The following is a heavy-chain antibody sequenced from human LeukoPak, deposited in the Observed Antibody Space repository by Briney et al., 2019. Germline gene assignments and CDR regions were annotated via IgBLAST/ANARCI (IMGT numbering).Heavy chain of an antibody. CDR3: ARETRGYYYDSSGPNDAFDI. J-gene: IGHJ3*02. D-gene: IGHD3-22*01. CDR1: GFTVSSNY. V-gene: IGHV3-66*01. CDR2: IYSGGST. Sequence: GGSLRLSCAASGFTVSSNYMSWVRQAPGKGLEWFSVIYSGGSTYYADSVKGRFTISRDNSKNTLYLQMNSLRAEDTAVYYCARETRGYYYDSSGPNDAFDIWGQGTMVTVSS.